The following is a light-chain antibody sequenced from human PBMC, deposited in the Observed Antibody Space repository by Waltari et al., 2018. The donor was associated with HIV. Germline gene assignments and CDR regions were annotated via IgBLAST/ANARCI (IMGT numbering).Light chain of an antibody. J-gene: IGLJ2*01. CDR1: SSDFGLYTY. CDR3: SSYTSSSALV. Sequence: QSALTQPASVSGPPGQSITISCTGTSSDFGLYTYAPWYQQHPGKAPKLMIYEVTDRPSGVSNRFSGSKSGNTASLTISGLQAEDEADYYCSSYTSSSALVFGGGTKLTVL. CDR2: EVT. V-gene: IGLV2-14*01.